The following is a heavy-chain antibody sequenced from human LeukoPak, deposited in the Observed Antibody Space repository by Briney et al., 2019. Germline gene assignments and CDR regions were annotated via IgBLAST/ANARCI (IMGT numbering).Heavy chain of an antibody. CDR3: ARDEYYDSDRGAFDI. CDR1: GFPFSSYS. J-gene: IGHJ3*02. Sequence: GGSLRLSCAASGFPFSSYSMNWVRQAPGKGLEWVSSISSSSSYIYYADSVKGRFTISRDNAKNSLYLQMNSLRAEDTAVYYCARDEYYDSDRGAFDIWGQGTMVTVSS. D-gene: IGHD3-22*01. CDR2: ISSSSSYI. V-gene: IGHV3-21*01.